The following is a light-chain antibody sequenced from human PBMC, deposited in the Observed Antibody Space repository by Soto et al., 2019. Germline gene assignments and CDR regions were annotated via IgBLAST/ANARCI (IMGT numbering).Light chain of an antibody. CDR1: SSNIGSST. J-gene: IGLJ1*01. CDR3: ATWDDSLNAYV. Sequence: QSVLTQPPSASGTPGQRVTISCSGSSSNIGSSTVNWYQHLPGTAPKLLIYSNNQRPSGVPDRFSGSKSGTSASLAISGLQSEDESDYYCATWDDSLNAYVFGTGTKLTVL. CDR2: SNN. V-gene: IGLV1-44*01.